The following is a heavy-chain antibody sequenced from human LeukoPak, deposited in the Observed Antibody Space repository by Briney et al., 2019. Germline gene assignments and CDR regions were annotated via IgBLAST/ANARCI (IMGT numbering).Heavy chain of an antibody. J-gene: IGHJ4*02. CDR3: ARVIYYYDSSGAWEYYFDY. V-gene: IGHV1-2*02. Sequence: ASVKVSCKASGYTFTGYYMHWVRQAPGQGLEWMGWINPNSGGTNYAQKFQGRVTMTRDTSISTACMELSRLRSDDTAVYYCARVIYYYDSSGAWEYYFDYWGQGTLVTVSS. CDR2: INPNSGGT. D-gene: IGHD3-22*01. CDR1: GYTFTGYY.